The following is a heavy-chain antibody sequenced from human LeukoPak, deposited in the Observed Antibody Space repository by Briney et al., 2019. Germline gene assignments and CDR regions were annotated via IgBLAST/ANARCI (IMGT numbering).Heavy chain of an antibody. D-gene: IGHD2-8*01. CDR1: GFTFSSHL. CDR2: ISSDGTYT. J-gene: IGHJ6*02. Sequence: GGSLRLSCAASGFTFSSHLMHWVRQAPGKGLVWVSRISSDGTYTNYADSVRGRFTISRDNAKNTLYLQINSLRAEDTAVYYCARDRHCVNGLCHNSPGMDIWGRGTTVTVSS. V-gene: IGHV3-74*01. CDR3: ARDRHCVNGLCHNSPGMDI.